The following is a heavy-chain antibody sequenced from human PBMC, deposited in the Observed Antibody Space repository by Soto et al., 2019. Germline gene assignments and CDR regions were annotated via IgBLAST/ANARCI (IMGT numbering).Heavy chain of an antibody. CDR3: ARSRNGAVPDSINF. CDR1: GFTFNYYG. V-gene: IGHV3-30*03. J-gene: IGHJ4*02. D-gene: IGHD2-8*01. Sequence: GGSLRLSCATSGFTFNYYGFHWVRQAPGKGLEWVAVISYDGGTIYYADAVKGRFTVSRDNSNNTLYLSMTSLRPDDTAVFYCARSRNGAVPDSINFWGQGTLVTVSS. CDR2: ISYDGGTI.